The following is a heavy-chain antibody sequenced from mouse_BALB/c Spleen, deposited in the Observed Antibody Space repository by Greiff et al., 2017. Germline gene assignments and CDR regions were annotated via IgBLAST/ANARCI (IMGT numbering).Heavy chain of an antibody. J-gene: IGHJ2*01. Sequence: QVQLQQSGAELVKPGASVKLSCKASGYTFTSYWMHWVKQRPGQGLEWIGEINPSNGRTNYNEKFKSKATLTVDKSSSTAYMQLSSLTSEDSAVYYCARGGAYYYGSSYFDYWGQGTTLTVSA. CDR3: ARGGAYYYGSSYFDY. CDR2: INPSNGRT. V-gene: IGHV1S81*02. D-gene: IGHD1-1*01. CDR1: GYTFTSYW.